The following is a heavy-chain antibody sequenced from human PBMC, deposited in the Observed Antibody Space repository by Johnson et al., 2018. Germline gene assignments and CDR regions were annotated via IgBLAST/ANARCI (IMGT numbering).Heavy chain of an antibody. J-gene: IGHJ3*02. V-gene: IGHV3-73*01. CDR2: IKNKANNYAT. CDR3: TRRGYDTDAFDI. Sequence: EVRLLESGGGLVQPGGSLKLSCAASGFTFSGSAMHWVRQASGKGLEWVGHIKNKANNYATVYAASVKGRVTIFRDDSKNTAYLQMNSLKTEDTAGYYCTRRGYDTDAFDIWGQGTMVTVSS. D-gene: IGHD3-22*01. CDR1: GFTFSGSA.